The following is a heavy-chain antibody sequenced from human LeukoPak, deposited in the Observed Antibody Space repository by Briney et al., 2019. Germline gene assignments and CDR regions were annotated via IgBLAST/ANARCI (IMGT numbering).Heavy chain of an antibody. CDR1: GFTFSSYA. CDR2: ISGSGGST. J-gene: IGHJ4*02. Sequence: GGSLRLSCAASGFTFSSYAMSWVRQAPGKGLEWVSAISGSGGSTYYADAVKGRFTISRDNSKNTLYLQMNSLRAEDTAVYYCAKNPRYFDWLLLPADFDYWGQGTLVTVSS. V-gene: IGHV3-23*01. CDR3: AKNPRYFDWLLLPADFDY. D-gene: IGHD3-9*01.